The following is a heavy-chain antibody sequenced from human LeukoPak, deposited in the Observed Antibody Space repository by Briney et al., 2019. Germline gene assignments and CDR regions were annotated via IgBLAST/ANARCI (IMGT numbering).Heavy chain of an antibody. V-gene: IGHV4-4*07. CDR1: GGSISSYY. CDR3: ARENYYDSSGYYYSMRYERGFDY. J-gene: IGHJ4*02. D-gene: IGHD3-22*01. Sequence: SETLSLTCTVSGGSISSYYWSWIRQPDAQGLDWIGRIYTSGSTNSNPSLTSRGPISVDTAKTQFSLKLSSVTAADTAVYYCARENYYDSSGYYYSMRYERGFDYWGQGTLVTVSS. CDR2: IYTSGST.